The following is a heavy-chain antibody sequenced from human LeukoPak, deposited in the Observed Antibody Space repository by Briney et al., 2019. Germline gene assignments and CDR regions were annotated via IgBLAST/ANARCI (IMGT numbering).Heavy chain of an antibody. V-gene: IGHV4-39*01. J-gene: IGHJ5*02. D-gene: IGHD3-22*01. CDR3: GYDSSGYYH. Sequence: PSETLSLTCTVSGGSISSSSYYWGWIRQPPGKGLEWIGCIYYSGSTYYNPSLKSRVTISVDTSKSQFSLKLSSVTAADTAVYYCGYDSSGYYHWGQGTLVTVSS. CDR2: IYYSGST. CDR1: GGSISSSSYY.